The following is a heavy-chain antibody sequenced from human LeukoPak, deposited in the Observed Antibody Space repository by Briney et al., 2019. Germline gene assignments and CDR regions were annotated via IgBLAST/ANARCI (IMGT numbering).Heavy chain of an antibody. CDR1: GVSISSSSYY. D-gene: IGHD3-22*01. J-gene: IGHJ4*02. CDR2: IYYSGST. CDR3: ARSRFYDSSGYYPDY. V-gene: IGHV4-39*07. Sequence: SETLSLTCTVSGVSISSSSYYWGWIRQPPGKGLEWIGSIYYSGSTYYNPSLKSRVTISVDTSKNQFSLKLSSVTAADTAVYYCARSRFYDSSGYYPDYWGQGTLVTVSS.